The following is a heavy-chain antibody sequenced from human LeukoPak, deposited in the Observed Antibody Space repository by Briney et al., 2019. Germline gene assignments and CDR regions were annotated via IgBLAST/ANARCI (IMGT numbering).Heavy chain of an antibody. V-gene: IGHV4-59*01. CDR3: ARDSSSFYFQH. Sequence: SETLSLTCTVSGGSISSYYWNWIRQPPGKGLEWIGYIYYSGSTNYNPSLKSRVTISIDTSKNQFSLKLSSVTAADTAVYFCARDSSSFYFQHWGQGTLVTVSS. CDR1: GGSISSYY. D-gene: IGHD6-13*01. CDR2: IYYSGST. J-gene: IGHJ1*01.